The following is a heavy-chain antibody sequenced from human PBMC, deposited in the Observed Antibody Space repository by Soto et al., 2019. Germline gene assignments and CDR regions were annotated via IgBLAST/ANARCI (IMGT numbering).Heavy chain of an antibody. V-gene: IGHV1-18*01. CDR2: ISAYNGNT. CDR3: ARVAWELLGFDYYYYGMDV. J-gene: IGHJ6*02. Sequence: ASVKVSCKASGYTFTSYGISWVRQAPGQGLEWMGWISAYNGNTNYAQKLQGRVTMTTDTSTSTAYMELRSLRSDDTAVYYCARVAWELLGFDYYYYGMDVWGRGTTVTVSS. CDR1: GYTFTSYG. D-gene: IGHD1-26*01.